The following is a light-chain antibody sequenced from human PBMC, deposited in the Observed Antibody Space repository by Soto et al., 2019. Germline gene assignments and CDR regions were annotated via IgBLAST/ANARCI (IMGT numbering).Light chain of an antibody. Sequence: EMVLTQSPGTLSLSPGERATLSCRARQSVSSSYLAWYQQKPGQAPRLLIYGASSRATGIPDRFSGSGSGTGFTLTIIRLEHEDFAVYYCQQYGSSSWTFGQGTTVEIK. J-gene: IGKJ1*01. V-gene: IGKV3-20*01. CDR1: QSVSSSY. CDR2: GAS. CDR3: QQYGSSSWT.